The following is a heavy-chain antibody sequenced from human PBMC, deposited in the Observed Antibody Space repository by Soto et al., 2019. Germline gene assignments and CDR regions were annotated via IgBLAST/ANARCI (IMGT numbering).Heavy chain of an antibody. D-gene: IGHD6-13*01. J-gene: IGHJ6*02. CDR1: GFTFSSFS. Sequence: GGSLRLPCAASGFTFSSFSMNWIRQAPGKGLEWVSSISSSSSYIYYADSVKGRFTISRDNAKNSLYLQMNSLRAEDTAVYYCSRDIAAAGTTHYGMDVWGQGTTVTVSS. CDR2: ISSSSSYI. V-gene: IGHV3-21*01. CDR3: SRDIAAAGTTHYGMDV.